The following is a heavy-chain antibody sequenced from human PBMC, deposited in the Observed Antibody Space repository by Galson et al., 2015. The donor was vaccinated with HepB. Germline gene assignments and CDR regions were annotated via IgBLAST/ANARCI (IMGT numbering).Heavy chain of an antibody. D-gene: IGHD1-26*01. CDR2: IYSGGST. V-gene: IGHV3-66*01. J-gene: IGHJ4*02. CDR1: GFTVSSNY. Sequence: SLRLSCAASGFTVSSNYMSWVRQAPGKGLEWVSVIYSGGSTYYADSVKGRFTISRDNSKNTLYLQMNSLRAEDTAVYYCARGDPIVGATTLDYWGQGTLVTVSS. CDR3: ARGDPIVGATTLDY.